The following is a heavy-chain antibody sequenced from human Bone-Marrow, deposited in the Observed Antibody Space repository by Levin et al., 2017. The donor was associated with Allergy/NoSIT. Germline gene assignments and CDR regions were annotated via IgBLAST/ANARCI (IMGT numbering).Heavy chain of an antibody. D-gene: IGHD2-21*02. J-gene: IGHJ5*02. CDR1: GFTFSNYD. Sequence: SCAASGFTFSNYDMHWVRQATGKGLEWVSTIGTAGDTYYPDSVKGRFTVSRENAKNSFFLQMNSLRAGDTAVYYCARAGRDWYNGGFGPWGQGTLVTVSS. CDR2: IGTAGDT. V-gene: IGHV3-13*01. CDR3: ARAGRDWYNGGFGP.